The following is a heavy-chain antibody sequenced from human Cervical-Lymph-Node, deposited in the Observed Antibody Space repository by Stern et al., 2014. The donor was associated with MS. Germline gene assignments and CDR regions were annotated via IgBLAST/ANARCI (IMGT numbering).Heavy chain of an antibody. V-gene: IGHV4-31*03. D-gene: IGHD2-21*02. Sequence: QVQLQESGPGLVKPSQTLSLTCTVSGDSITSGNYYWSWIRQHPGKGLEWVGYIHYSGSTYYNPPLNSRLNISVDTSKNQFSLNLSSVTAADTAVYYCARMGNIVVMTAIPTGLDVWGQGTTVTVSS. J-gene: IGHJ6*02. CDR2: IHYSGST. CDR1: GDSITSGNYY. CDR3: ARMGNIVVMTAIPTGLDV.